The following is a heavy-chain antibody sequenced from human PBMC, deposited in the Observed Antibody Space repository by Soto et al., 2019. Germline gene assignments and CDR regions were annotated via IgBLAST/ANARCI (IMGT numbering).Heavy chain of an antibody. Sequence: SETLSLTCTVSGGSISSSSYHWGWIRQPPGKGLGWIGSIDYSGTTFYNASLNSRVTISADTSKNQFSLKLSSVTAADTALYYCARRTNTAGGWFDSWGQGALVTVSS. V-gene: IGHV4-39*01. CDR2: IDYSGTT. J-gene: IGHJ5*01. D-gene: IGHD6-13*01. CDR1: GGSISSSSYH. CDR3: ARRTNTAGGWFDS.